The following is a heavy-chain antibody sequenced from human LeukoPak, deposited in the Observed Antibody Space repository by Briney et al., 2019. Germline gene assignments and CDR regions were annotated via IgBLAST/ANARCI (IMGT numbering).Heavy chain of an antibody. D-gene: IGHD3-22*01. CDR1: GFTFSSYA. V-gene: IGHV3-23*01. CDR3: AKKPKIPYYYDSSGYYPFPFDY. Sequence: GGSLRLSRAASGFTFSSYAMSWVRQAPGKGLEWVSAISGSGGSTYYADSVKGRFTISRDNSKNTLYLQMNSLRAEDTAVYYCAKKPKIPYYYDSSGYYPFPFDYWGRGTLVTVSS. CDR2: ISGSGGST. J-gene: IGHJ4*02.